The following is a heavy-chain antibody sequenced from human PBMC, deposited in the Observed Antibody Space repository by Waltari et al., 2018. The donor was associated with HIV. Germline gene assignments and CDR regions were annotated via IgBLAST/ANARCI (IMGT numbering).Heavy chain of an antibody. CDR2: INPNSGDT. D-gene: IGHD3-10*01. CDR1: GYTFTDYY. J-gene: IGHJ5*02. V-gene: IGHV1-2*06. Sequence: QVHLEQSGAEMRKPGASVKVSCRASGYTFTDYYIHWIRQAPGQGPEWIGRINPNSGDTDVAHSFKGRLTVTRDTSISTAYMDLQGLRSDDTAIYFCARGFGLGDLFRFDPWGQGTLVSVSS. CDR3: ARGFGLGDLFRFDP.